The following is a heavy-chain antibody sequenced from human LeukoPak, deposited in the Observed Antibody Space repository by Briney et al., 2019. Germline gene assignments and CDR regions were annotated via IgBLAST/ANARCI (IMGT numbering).Heavy chain of an antibody. J-gene: IGHJ2*01. Sequence: PSETLSLTCTVSGGSISSHYWSWIRKPPGKGLEWIGYIYYSGSTNYNPSLKSRVAISVDTSKNQFSLKLSSVTAADTAVYYCARVKDSSSAPDWYFDLWGRGTLVTVSS. CDR2: IYYSGST. CDR3: ARVKDSSSAPDWYFDL. D-gene: IGHD6-6*01. V-gene: IGHV4-59*11. CDR1: GGSISSHY.